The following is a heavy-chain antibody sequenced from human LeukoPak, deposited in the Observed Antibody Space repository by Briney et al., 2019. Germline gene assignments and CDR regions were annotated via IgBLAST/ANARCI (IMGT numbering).Heavy chain of an antibody. D-gene: IGHD4-17*01. CDR2: ISSSGSTI. V-gene: IGHV3-48*03. CDR3: ARDNGDYSFDY. Sequence: PGGSLRLSCAASGFTFSSYEMNWVRQAPGKGLEWVSYISSSGSTIYYADSVKGRFTISRDNAKNSLYLQMNSLRAEDTAVYYCARDNGDYSFDYWGQGTLVTVSS. J-gene: IGHJ4*02. CDR1: GFTFSSYE.